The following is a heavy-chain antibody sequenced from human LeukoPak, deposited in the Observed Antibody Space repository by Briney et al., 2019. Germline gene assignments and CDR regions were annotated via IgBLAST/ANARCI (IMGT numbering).Heavy chain of an antibody. J-gene: IGHJ6*02. CDR3: ARDSPIVVVNAYYYYYGMDV. V-gene: IGHV3-66*01. CDR2: IYSGGST. D-gene: IGHD3-22*01. Sequence: GRSLRLSCAASGFTVSSNYMSWVRQAPGKGLEWVSVIYSGGSTYYADSVKGRFTISRDNSKNTLYLQMNSLRAEDTAVYYCARDSPIVVVNAYYYYYGMDVWGQGTTVTVSS. CDR1: GFTVSSNY.